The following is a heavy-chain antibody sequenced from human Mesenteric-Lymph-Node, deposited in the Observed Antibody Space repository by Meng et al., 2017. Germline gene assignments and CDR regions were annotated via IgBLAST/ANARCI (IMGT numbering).Heavy chain of an antibody. D-gene: IGHD1-26*01. J-gene: IGHJ4*02. CDR2: SNAGNGDT. CDR3: ARGGTTLPVDY. CDR1: GVTFTTYA. V-gene: IGHV1-3*01. Sequence: QVQRVQTGAEVKKPGASSKMSCEASGVTFTTYAIHWVRQAPGQSLEWMGWSNAGNGDTKYSQKFQDRVTITRDTSASTAYMELASLRSEDTAVYHCARGGTTLPVDYWGQGTLVTVSS.